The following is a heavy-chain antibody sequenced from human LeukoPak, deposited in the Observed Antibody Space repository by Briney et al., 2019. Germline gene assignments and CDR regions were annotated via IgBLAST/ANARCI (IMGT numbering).Heavy chain of an antibody. J-gene: IGHJ3*02. CDR3: ARPRRGEHDAFDI. Sequence: SETLSLTCAVYGGSFSGYYWSWIRQPPGKGLEWIGEINHSGSTNYNPSLKSRVTISVDTSKNQFSLKLSSVTAADTAVYYCARPRRGEHDAFDIWGQGTMVTVSS. CDR1: GGSFSGYY. CDR2: INHSGST. D-gene: IGHD3-16*01. V-gene: IGHV4-34*01.